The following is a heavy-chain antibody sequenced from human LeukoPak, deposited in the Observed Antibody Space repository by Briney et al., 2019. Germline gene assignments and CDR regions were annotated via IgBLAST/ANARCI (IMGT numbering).Heavy chain of an antibody. Sequence: GGSLRLSCAASGFTFSSYWMHWVRQAPGKGLVWVSSISSSSSYIYYADSVKGRFTISRDNAKNSLYLQMNSLRAEDTAVYYCAASYSSSWTRFDYWGQGTLVTVSS. CDR2: ISSSSSYI. D-gene: IGHD6-13*01. J-gene: IGHJ4*02. CDR3: AASYSSSWTRFDY. V-gene: IGHV3-21*01. CDR1: GFTFSSYW.